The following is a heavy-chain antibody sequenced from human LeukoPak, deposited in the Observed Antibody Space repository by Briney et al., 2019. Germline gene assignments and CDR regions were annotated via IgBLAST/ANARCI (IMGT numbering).Heavy chain of an antibody. J-gene: IGHJ4*02. V-gene: IGHV3-48*01. CDR1: GFTFSSYS. Sequence: GGSLRLSCAASGFTFSSYSMNWVCQAPGKGLEWVSYISSSSSTIYYADSVKGRFTISRDNSKNTLYLQMNNLRAEDTAVYYCAKGGCRGTCNPLAYWGQGALVTVS. CDR3: AKGGCRGTCNPLAY. D-gene: IGHD2-15*01. CDR2: ISSSSSTI.